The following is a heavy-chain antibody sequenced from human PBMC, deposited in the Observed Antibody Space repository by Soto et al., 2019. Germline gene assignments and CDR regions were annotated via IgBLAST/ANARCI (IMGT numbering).Heavy chain of an antibody. V-gene: IGHV4-30-2*01. CDR1: DGKSISGGDC. CDR3: ARSGYSYDELDY. Sequence: ILSLSYSVSDGKSISGGDCRSWIRQPPGKGLEWIGYIYHSGSTYYNPSLKSRVTISVDRSKNQFSLKLSSVTAADTAVYYCARSGYSYDELDYWGQRTLVLVFS. J-gene: IGHJ4*02. D-gene: IGHD5-18*01. CDR2: IYHSGST.